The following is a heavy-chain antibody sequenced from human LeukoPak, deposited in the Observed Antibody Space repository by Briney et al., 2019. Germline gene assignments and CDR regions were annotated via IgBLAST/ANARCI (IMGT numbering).Heavy chain of an antibody. CDR2: IKLDGSEK. J-gene: IGHJ4*02. V-gene: IGHV3-7*03. CDR3: ARDQYDTWSRRGNFDS. Sequence: GGSLRLSCAASGFTFSSYWMSWVRQAPGKGLEWVANIKLDGSEKNYVDSVKGRFTISRDNTKNSLYLQMNSLRDEDTAVFYCARDQYDTWSRRGNFDSWGQGTLVIVSS. CDR1: GFTFSSYW. D-gene: IGHD3-3*01.